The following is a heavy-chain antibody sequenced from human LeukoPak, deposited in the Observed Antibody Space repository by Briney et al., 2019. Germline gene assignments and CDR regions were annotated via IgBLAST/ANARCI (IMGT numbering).Heavy chain of an antibody. D-gene: IGHD3-16*01. CDR3: ARRGNYDTSSYDY. J-gene: IGHJ4*02. CDR2: IYHSGST. Sequence: SETLSLTCTVSGYSLSSGYYWDWIRQPPGKGPEWIGSIYHSGSTYYNPSLKSRVSISVDTSKNQFSLKVTSVTAADTAVYSCARRGNYDTSSYDYWGQGTLVTVSS. CDR1: GYSLSSGYY. V-gene: IGHV4-38-2*02.